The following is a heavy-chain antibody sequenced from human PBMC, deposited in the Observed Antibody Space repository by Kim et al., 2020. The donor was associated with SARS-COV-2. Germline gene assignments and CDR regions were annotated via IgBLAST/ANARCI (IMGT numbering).Heavy chain of an antibody. CDR1: GFTFSTYW. J-gene: IGHJ4*02. Sequence: GGSLRLSCAASGFTFSTYWMSWVHQAPGKGLEWVANIKQDGSEKYYVDSVKGRFTISRDNAKNSLYLQMNSLRVEDTAVYYCARDLIWLNLDYWGQGTLVTVSS. D-gene: IGHD6-19*01. V-gene: IGHV3-7*03. CDR2: IKQDGSEK. CDR3: ARDLIWLNLDY.